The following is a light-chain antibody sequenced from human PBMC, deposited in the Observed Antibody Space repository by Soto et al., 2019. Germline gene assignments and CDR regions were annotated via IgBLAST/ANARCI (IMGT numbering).Light chain of an antibody. CDR1: SSDVGGYNY. Sequence: HSVLTQPRSVSGSPGQSVTISCTGTSSDVGGYNYVSWYQQHPGKAPKLMIYDVSKRPSGVPDRFSGSKSGNTASLTISGLQAEDEADYYCCSYAGSVVFGGGTKVTVL. J-gene: IGLJ2*01. CDR3: CSYAGSVV. V-gene: IGLV2-11*01. CDR2: DVS.